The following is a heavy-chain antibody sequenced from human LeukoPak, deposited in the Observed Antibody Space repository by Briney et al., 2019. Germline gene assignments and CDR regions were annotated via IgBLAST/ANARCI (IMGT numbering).Heavy chain of an antibody. V-gene: IGHV3-21*04. J-gene: IGHJ4*02. CDR1: GFTFSTYS. CDR2: IGSATSYI. Sequence: GGSLRLSCAASGFTFSTYSMNWVRQAPGKGLEWVSSIGSATSYIYYADSVKGRFTISRDNAKNSLYLQMNSLRAEDTALYYCAKDMGIAAATDYFDYWGQGTLVTVSS. CDR3: AKDMGIAAATDYFDY. D-gene: IGHD6-13*01.